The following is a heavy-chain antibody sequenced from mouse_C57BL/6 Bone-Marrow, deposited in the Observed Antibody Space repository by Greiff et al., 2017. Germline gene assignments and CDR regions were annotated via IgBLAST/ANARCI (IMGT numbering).Heavy chain of an antibody. CDR2: VDPENGDT. CDR1: GFNIKDDY. J-gene: IGHJ3*01. D-gene: IGHD2-4*01. CDR3: TTGDYGGFAY. V-gene: IGHV14-4*01. Sequence: EVQLQQSGAELVRPGASVKLSCTASGFNIKDDYMHWVKQRPEQGLAWIGLVDPENGDTEYASKFQGKATITADTSSNTAYLQLSSLPSEDTAVYYCTTGDYGGFAYWGQGTLVTVSA.